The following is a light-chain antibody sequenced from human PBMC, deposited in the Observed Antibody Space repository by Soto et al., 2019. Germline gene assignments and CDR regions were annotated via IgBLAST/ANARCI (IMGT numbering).Light chain of an antibody. CDR1: QSISDT. J-gene: IGKJ1*01. Sequence: EIVMTPSPATLSVSPGGRATLSCRASQSISDTLAWYQQKPGQAPRLLIYSASRRATGFPGRFSGSGSGTDFTLTISSLQSEDLAVYYCQQYNNWPWTFGQGTKVDIK. CDR3: QQYNNWPWT. V-gene: IGKV3-15*01. CDR2: SAS.